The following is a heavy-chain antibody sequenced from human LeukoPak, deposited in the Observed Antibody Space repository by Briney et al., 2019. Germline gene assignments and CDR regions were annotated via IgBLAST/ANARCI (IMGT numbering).Heavy chain of an antibody. J-gene: IGHJ4*02. CDR1: GFTFSSYW. Sequence: GGSLRLSCAASGFTFSSYWMHWVRQVPGKGLVWVSRINEDGSSTSYADSVKGRFTISRDNAKNTLYLQMNSLRAEDTAVYYCTKDLTGKYDYWGQGTLVTVSS. CDR3: TKDLTGKYDY. CDR2: INEDGSST. D-gene: IGHD1-20*01. V-gene: IGHV3-74*01.